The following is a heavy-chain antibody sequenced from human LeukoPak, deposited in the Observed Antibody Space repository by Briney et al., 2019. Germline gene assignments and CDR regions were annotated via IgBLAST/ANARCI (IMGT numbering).Heavy chain of an antibody. CDR3: ARDFAARIGYYDSSGYLGGLDP. CDR1: GGTFNTYA. V-gene: IGHV1-69*01. CDR2: IIPMLGTP. Sequence: ASVKVSCKTSGGTFNTYAISWVRQAPGQGLEWMGGIIPMLGTPIYAQKFQGRVRITADESTSTVYMELSSLRSADTAVYYCARDFAARIGYYDSSGYLGGLDPWGQGTLVTVSS. J-gene: IGHJ5*02. D-gene: IGHD3-22*01.